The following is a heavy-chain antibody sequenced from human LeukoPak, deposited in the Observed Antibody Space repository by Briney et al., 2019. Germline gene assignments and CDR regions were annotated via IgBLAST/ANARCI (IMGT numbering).Heavy chain of an antibody. Sequence: SETLSLTCAVYGGSLSGYYWSWIRQPPGKGLEWIGEINHSGSTNYNPSLKSRVTISVDTSKNQFSLKLSSVTAADTAVYYCARGGYCSSTSCYTRSYYYGMDVWGQGTTVTVSS. CDR3: ARGGYCSSTSCYTRSYYYGMDV. J-gene: IGHJ6*02. CDR1: GGSLSGYY. V-gene: IGHV4-34*01. D-gene: IGHD2-2*02. CDR2: INHSGST.